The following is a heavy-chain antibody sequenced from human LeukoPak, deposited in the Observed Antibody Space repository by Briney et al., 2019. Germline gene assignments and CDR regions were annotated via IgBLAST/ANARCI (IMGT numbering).Heavy chain of an antibody. CDR2: TYYRSKWYN. V-gene: IGHV6-1*01. CDR3: TGGSGGHHY. Sequence: SQTLSLTCAISGDSVSSKNAAWNWIRQSPSRGLEWLGRTYYRSKWYNEYAVSVKSRININPDTSKNQFSLQLNSLTPEDTAFYFCTGGSGGHHYWGQGTLVTVSS. D-gene: IGHD2-15*01. J-gene: IGHJ4*02. CDR1: GDSVSSKNAA.